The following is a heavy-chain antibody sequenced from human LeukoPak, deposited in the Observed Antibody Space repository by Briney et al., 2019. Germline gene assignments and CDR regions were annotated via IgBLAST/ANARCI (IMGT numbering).Heavy chain of an antibody. V-gene: IGHV3-30*04. CDR3: AKSKGYSGYDPFDY. Sequence: GGSLRLSCAASGFTFSSYAMHWVRQAPGKGLEWVAVISYDGSNKYYADSVKGRFTISRDNAKNSLYLQMNSLRAEDTALYYCAKSKGYSGYDPFDYWGQGTLVTVSS. CDR1: GFTFSSYA. CDR2: ISYDGSNK. D-gene: IGHD5-12*01. J-gene: IGHJ4*02.